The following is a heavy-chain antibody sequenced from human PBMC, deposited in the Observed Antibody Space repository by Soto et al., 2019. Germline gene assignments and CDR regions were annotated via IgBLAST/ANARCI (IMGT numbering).Heavy chain of an antibody. CDR2: ISAYNGNT. CDR1: GYTFTRYG. Sequence: GASVKVSCKASGYTFTRYGISWVRQAPGQGLEWMGWISAYNGNTNYAQKLQGRVTMTTDTSTSTAYMELRSLRSDDTAVYYCARDSYDSSGYYFHYWGQGTLVTVSS. J-gene: IGHJ4*02. V-gene: IGHV1-18*01. D-gene: IGHD3-22*01. CDR3: ARDSYDSSGYYFHY.